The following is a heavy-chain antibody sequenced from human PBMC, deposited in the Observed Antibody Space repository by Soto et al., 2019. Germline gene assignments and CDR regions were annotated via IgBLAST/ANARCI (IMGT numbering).Heavy chain of an antibody. CDR3: ARAISSRYGDYFDY. CDR1: GGTFSSYT. J-gene: IGHJ4*02. V-gene: IGHV1-69*02. D-gene: IGHD1-1*01. CDR2: IIPILGIA. Sequence: SVKVSCKASGGTFSSYTISWVRQAPGQGLEWMGRIIPILGIANYAQKFQGRVTITADKSTSTAYMELSSLISEDTAVYYCARAISSRYGDYFDYWGQGTLVTVSS.